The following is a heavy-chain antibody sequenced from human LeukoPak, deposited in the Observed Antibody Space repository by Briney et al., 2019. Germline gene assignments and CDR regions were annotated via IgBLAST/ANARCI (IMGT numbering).Heavy chain of an antibody. D-gene: IGHD2-8*01. Sequence: AGGSLRLSCAASGFTFDDYTMHWVRQAPGKGLEWVSLITWDGGSTYYADSVKGRFTISRDNSKNSLYLQMNSLRAEDTAVYYCARDGVEFYNWFDPWGQGTLVTVSS. V-gene: IGHV3-43*01. J-gene: IGHJ5*02. CDR1: GFTFDDYT. CDR2: ITWDGGST. CDR3: ARDGVEFYNWFDP.